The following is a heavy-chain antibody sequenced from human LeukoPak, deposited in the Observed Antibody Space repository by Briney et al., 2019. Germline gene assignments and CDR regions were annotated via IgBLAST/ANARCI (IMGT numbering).Heavy chain of an antibody. CDR1: GGSISSYY. CDR2: IYYSGST. J-gene: IGHJ5*02. D-gene: IGHD2-2*02. V-gene: IGHV4-59*01. CDR3: AREALYCSSTSCYRHFDP. Sequence: SSETLSLTCTVSGGSISSYYWSWIRQPPGKGLEWIGYIYYSGSTDYNPSLKSRVTISVDTSKNQFSLKLSSVTAADTAVYYCAREALYCSSTSCYRHFDPWGQGTLVTVSS.